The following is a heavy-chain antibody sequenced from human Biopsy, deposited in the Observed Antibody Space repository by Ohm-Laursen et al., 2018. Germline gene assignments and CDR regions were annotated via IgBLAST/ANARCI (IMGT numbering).Heavy chain of an antibody. CDR2: RSYSGSTGYMGSA. Sequence: SDTLSLTWRVSGDSVSSGSHHWSWIRQSPGNGLEWIGERSYSGSTGYMGSANDNPSLKSRITISADTSRYEFSLRLASVTAADTAVYYCASFVVGGGGVGTWGQGTLVIVSS. CDR3: ASFVVGGGGVGT. J-gene: IGHJ5*02. D-gene: IGHD3-16*01. CDR1: GDSVSSGSHH. V-gene: IGHV4-61*01.